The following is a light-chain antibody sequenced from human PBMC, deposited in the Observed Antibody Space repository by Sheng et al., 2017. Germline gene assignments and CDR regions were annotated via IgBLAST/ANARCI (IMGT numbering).Light chain of an antibody. CDR2: KAS. CDR3: QQYNSLSRT. CDR1: QSISSW. J-gene: IGKJ1*01. V-gene: IGKV1-5*03. Sequence: DIQMTQSPSTLSASVGDRVTITCRASQSISSWLAWYQQKPGKAPKLLIYKASTLESGVPSRFSGSASGTEFTLTISSLQPDDFATYYCQQYNSLSRTFGQGTKVEIK.